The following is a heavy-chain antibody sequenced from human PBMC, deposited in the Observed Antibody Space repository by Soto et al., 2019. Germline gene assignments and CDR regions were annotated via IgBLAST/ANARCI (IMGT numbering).Heavy chain of an antibody. CDR1: GGSISSYY. CDR3: AREWGHDILTGYQPPRVRWFDP. V-gene: IGHV4-59*01. Sequence: SETLSLTXTVSGGSISSYYWSWIRQPPGKGLEWIGYIYYSGSTNYNPSLKSRVTISVDTSKNQFSLKLSSVTAADTAVYYCAREWGHDILTGYQPPRVRWFDPWGQGTLVTVSS. D-gene: IGHD3-9*01. CDR2: IYYSGST. J-gene: IGHJ5*02.